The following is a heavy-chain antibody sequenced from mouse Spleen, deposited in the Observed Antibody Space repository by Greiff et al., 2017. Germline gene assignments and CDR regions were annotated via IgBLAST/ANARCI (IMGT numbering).Heavy chain of an antibody. V-gene: IGHV5-4*01. CDR1: GFTFSSYA. Sequence: EVKLVESGGGLVKPGGSLKLSCAASGFTFSSYAMSWVRQTPEKRLEWVATISDGGSYTYYPDNVKGRFTISRDNAKNNLYLQMSHLKSEDTAMYYCAREDCDVWGTGTTVTVSS. CDR3: AREDCDV. J-gene: IGHJ1*03. CDR2: ISDGGSYT.